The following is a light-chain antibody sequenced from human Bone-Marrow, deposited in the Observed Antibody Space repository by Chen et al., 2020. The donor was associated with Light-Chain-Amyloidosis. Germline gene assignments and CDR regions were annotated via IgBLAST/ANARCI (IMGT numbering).Light chain of an antibody. CDR1: SSDVGGDNH. J-gene: IGLJ1*01. Sequence: QSALTQPASVSGSPGQSITISCTGTSSDVGGDNHVSWYQQHPDKAPKLMIYEVTNRPSWLPDRFSGSKSDNTASLTISGLQTEDEADYFCSSYTITNTLVFVSGTRVTVL. CDR3: SSYTITNTLV. CDR2: EVT. V-gene: IGLV2-14*01.